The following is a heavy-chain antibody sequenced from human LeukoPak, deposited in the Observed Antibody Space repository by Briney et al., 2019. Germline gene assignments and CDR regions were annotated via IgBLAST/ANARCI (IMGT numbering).Heavy chain of an antibody. Sequence: PGGSLRLSCAASGFTFSSYSMNWVRQAPGKGLEWVSSISSSSYIYYADSVKGRFTISRDNAKNSLYLQMNSLRAEDTAVYYCASTSSSSFGFDYWGQGTLVTVSS. CDR2: ISSSSYI. CDR1: GFTFSSYS. D-gene: IGHD6-6*01. J-gene: IGHJ4*02. V-gene: IGHV3-21*01. CDR3: ASTSSSSFGFDY.